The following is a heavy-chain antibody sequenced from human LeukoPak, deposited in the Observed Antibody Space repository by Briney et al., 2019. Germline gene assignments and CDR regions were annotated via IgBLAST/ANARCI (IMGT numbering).Heavy chain of an antibody. V-gene: IGHV3-48*01. J-gene: IGHJ6*03. CDR1: GFTFSSNS. Sequence: GGSLRLSCAASGFTFSSNSMNWVRQAPGKGLEWVSYISSSSSTIYYADSVKGRFTISRVNAKNSLYLQMNSLRAEDTAVYYCASEYSSSSPHYYYYYYMDVWGKGTTLIVSS. CDR3: ASEYSSSSPHYYYYYYMDV. D-gene: IGHD6-6*01. CDR2: ISSSSSTI.